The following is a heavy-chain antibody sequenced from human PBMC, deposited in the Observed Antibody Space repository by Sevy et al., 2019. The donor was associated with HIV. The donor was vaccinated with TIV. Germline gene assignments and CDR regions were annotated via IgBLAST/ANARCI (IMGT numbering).Heavy chain of an antibody. CDR3: AKDWGYYDSSGYYYGY. J-gene: IGHJ4*02. D-gene: IGHD3-22*01. CDR1: GFTFSSYA. CDR2: ISGSGGST. Sequence: GGSLRLSCAASGFTFSSYAMSWVRQAPGKGLEWVSAISGSGGSTYYADSVKGRFTISRDNSKNTQYLQMNSLRAEDTAVYYCAKDWGYYDSSGYYYGYWGQGTLVTVSS. V-gene: IGHV3-23*01.